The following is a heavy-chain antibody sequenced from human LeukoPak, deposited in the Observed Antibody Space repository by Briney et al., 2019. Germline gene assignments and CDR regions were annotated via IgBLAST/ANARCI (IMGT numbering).Heavy chain of an antibody. D-gene: IGHD3-9*01. J-gene: IGHJ4*02. CDR2: IYYSGST. Sequence: PSETLSLTCTVSGGSISSYYWSWIRQPPGKGLEWIGYIYYSGSTNYNPSLKSRVTISVDTSKNQFSLKLSSVTAADTAVYYCARGASDVRRKAPLVTWGQGTLVTVSS. CDR1: GGSISSYY. CDR3: ARGASDVRRKAPLVT. V-gene: IGHV4-59*01.